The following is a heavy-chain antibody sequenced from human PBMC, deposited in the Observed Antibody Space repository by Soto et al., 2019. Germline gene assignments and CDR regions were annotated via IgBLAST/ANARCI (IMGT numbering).Heavy chain of an antibody. V-gene: IGHV4-31*03. Sequence: TPSPPLTVSCWPTRSGGLYLRWVPPPPGKGPEWIGYIYYSGSTYYNPSLKSRVTISVDTSKNQFSLKLSSVTAADTAVYYCVRQSRPPGILTGYYLRFDIWGQGTMVTVSS. CDR1: CWPTRSGGLY. D-gene: IGHD3-9*01. CDR2: IYYSGST. CDR3: VRQSRPPGILTGYYLRFDI. J-gene: IGHJ3*02.